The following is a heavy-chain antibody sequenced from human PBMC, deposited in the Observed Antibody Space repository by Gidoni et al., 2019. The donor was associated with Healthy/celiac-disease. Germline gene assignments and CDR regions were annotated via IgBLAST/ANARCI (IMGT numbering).Heavy chain of an antibody. D-gene: IGHD3-10*01. CDR2: ISGSGGST. Sequence: EVQLLESGGGLVQPGGSLRLSCAASGFTFSSYAMSWVRQAPGKGLEWVSAISGSGGSTYYADSVKGRFTISRDNSKNTLYLQMNSLRAEDTAVYYCAKDRAITMVRGVKWGAFDIWGQGTMVTVSS. J-gene: IGHJ3*02. CDR3: AKDRAITMVRGVKWGAFDI. CDR1: GFTFSSYA. V-gene: IGHV3-23*01.